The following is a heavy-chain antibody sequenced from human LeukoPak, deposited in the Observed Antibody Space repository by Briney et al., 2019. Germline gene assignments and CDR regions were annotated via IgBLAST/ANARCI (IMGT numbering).Heavy chain of an antibody. Sequence: PSETLSLTCTVSGGSMSIYYWSWIRQPPGKGLEWIGYIDYSGSTNYNASIKSRVTISADTSRDQFSLKLSSVTAADTAVYYCVSSLTSSWYEIDSWGPGTLVTVSS. CDR1: GGSMSIYY. CDR2: IDYSGST. D-gene: IGHD6-13*01. J-gene: IGHJ4*02. CDR3: VSSLTSSWYEIDS. V-gene: IGHV4-59*01.